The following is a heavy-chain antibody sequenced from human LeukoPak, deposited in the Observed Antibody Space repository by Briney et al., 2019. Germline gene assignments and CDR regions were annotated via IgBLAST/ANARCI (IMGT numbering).Heavy chain of an antibody. CDR1: GGSISSSSYY. D-gene: IGHD6-19*01. CDR3: ARWFSSGWYWGYQSSSFMDV. Sequence: SETLSLTCSVSGGSISSSSYYWGWIRQPPGQGLEWIGSIHYSATTYYNPSLESRVTISVNTSKNQFSLRLFSATAADTAVYYCARWFSSGWYWGYQSSSFMDVWGKGATVTVSS. CDR2: IHYSATT. V-gene: IGHV4-39*01. J-gene: IGHJ6*03.